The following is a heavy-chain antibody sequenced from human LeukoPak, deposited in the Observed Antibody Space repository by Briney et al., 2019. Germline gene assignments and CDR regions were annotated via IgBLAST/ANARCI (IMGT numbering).Heavy chain of an antibody. D-gene: IGHD1-14*01. Sequence: GGSLRLSCATSGFIFSNYYMSWVRQAPGKGLEWVSSISSTSSHMYYADSVKGRFTISRDNAKNSLYLQVNGLKSEDTAVYYCARVNHGYGPDYWGQGTLVTVSS. V-gene: IGHV3-21*01. CDR3: ARVNHGYGPDY. CDR1: GFIFSNYY. J-gene: IGHJ4*02. CDR2: ISSTSSHM.